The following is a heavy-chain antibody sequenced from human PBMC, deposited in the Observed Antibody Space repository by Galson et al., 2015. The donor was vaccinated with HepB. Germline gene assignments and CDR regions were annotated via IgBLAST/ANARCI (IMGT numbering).Heavy chain of an antibody. D-gene: IGHD3-3*01. J-gene: IGHJ6*02. CDR2: IYWDDDK. CDR3: AHSKPYYDFWSGFKSYYGMDV. CDR1: GFSLSTSGVG. V-gene: IGHV2-5*02. Sequence: PALVKPTQTLTLTCTFSGFSLSTSGVGVGWIRQPPGKALEWLALIYWDDDKRYSPSLKSRLTITKDTSKNQVVLTMTNMDPVDTATYYCAHSKPYYDFWSGFKSYYGMDVWGQGTTVTVSS.